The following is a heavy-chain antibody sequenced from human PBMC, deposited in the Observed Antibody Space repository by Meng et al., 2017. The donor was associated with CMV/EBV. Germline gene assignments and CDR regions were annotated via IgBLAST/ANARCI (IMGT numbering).Heavy chain of an antibody. V-gene: IGHV3-53*01. D-gene: IGHD6-13*01. CDR3: ASLTRSSSSKGFGY. J-gene: IGHJ4*02. CDR2: IYSGGST. CDR1: GFTVSSNY. Sequence: GSLRLSCAASGFTVSSNYMSWVRQAPGKGLEWVSVIYSGGSTYYADSVKGRFTISRDNSKNTLYLQMNSLRAEDTAVYYCASLTRSSSSKGFGYWGQGTLVTVSS.